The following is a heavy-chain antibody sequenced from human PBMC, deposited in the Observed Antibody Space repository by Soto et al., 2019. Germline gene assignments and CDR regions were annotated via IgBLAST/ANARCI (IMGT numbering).Heavy chain of an antibody. Sequence: QVQLVQSGAEVKKPGSSVKVSCKASGGTFSSYAISWVRQAPGQGLEWMGGIIPIFGTAHYAQKFQGRVTITADESTSTAYMELSSLRSEDTAVYYCAIDGYYDRLYYFDYWGQGTLVTVSS. J-gene: IGHJ4*02. CDR2: IIPIFGTA. D-gene: IGHD3-22*01. CDR3: AIDGYYDRLYYFDY. V-gene: IGHV1-69*01. CDR1: GGTFSSYA.